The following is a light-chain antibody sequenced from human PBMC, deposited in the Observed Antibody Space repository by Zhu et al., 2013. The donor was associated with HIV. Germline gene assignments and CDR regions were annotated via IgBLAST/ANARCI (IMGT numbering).Light chain of an antibody. V-gene: IGKV1-33*01. J-gene: IGKJ5*01. Sequence: DIQMTQSPSSLSASVGDRVTITCQASQDISNYLNWYQQKPGKAPKLLIYDASNLETGVPSRFSGSGSGTDFTFTISSLQPDDFATYYCQQYDYLPPVTFGQGTRLEIK. CDR3: QQYDYLPPVT. CDR2: DAS. CDR1: QDISNY.